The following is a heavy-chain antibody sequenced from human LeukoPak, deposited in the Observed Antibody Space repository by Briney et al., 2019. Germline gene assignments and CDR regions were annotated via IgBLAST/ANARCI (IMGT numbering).Heavy chain of an antibody. V-gene: IGHV1-18*04. CDR2: ISAYSGDT. CDR1: GYTFTGYY. CDR3: ARGSGYSGYGGINDAFDI. D-gene: IGHD5-12*01. Sequence: ASVKVSCKASGYTFTGYYMHWVRQAPGQGLEWMGWISAYSGDTNYAQKFQGRVTMTTDTSTSIGYMELRSLRSDDTAVYYCARGSGYSGYGGINDAFDIWGQGTMVTVSS. J-gene: IGHJ3*02.